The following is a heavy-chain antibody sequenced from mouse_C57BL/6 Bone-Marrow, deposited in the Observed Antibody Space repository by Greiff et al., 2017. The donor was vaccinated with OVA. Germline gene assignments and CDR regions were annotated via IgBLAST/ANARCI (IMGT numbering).Heavy chain of an antibody. Sequence: EVHLVESGGGLVKPGGSLKLSCAASGFTFSSYTMSWVRQTPEKRLEWVATISGGGGNTYYPDSVKGRFTISRDNAKNTLYLQMSSLRSEDTALYYCARSHYGSTLYAMDYWGQGTSVTVSS. J-gene: IGHJ4*01. V-gene: IGHV5-9*01. CDR2: ISGGGGNT. D-gene: IGHD1-1*01. CDR3: ARSHYGSTLYAMDY. CDR1: GFTFSSYT.